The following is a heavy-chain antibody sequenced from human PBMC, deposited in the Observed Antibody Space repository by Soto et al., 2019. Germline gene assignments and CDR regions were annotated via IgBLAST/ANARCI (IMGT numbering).Heavy chain of an antibody. D-gene: IGHD1-1*01. CDR1: GFIFSSFT. Sequence: EVQLVESGGGLVNPGGSLRLSCAPSGFIFSSFTMSWVRQAPGKGLEWVSFITSGSSYIYYADSVKGRFTISRDNAKNLLYLQMDNLRADETAVYYCARGTDTNYFDYWGQGTLVTVSS. CDR2: ITSGSSYI. J-gene: IGHJ4*02. CDR3: ARGTDTNYFDY. V-gene: IGHV3-21*01.